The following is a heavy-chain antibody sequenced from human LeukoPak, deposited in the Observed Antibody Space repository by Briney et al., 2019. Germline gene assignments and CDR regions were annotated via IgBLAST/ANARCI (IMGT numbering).Heavy chain of an antibody. Sequence: GGSLRLSCAASGFTFSTYSMNWVRQAPGKGLEWVSSIRSSSSYIYYADSVKGRFTISRDNANNSVYLQMNSLRAEDTAVYYCARAFLVGYSPEEYFFDYWGQGALVTVSS. CDR1: GFTFSTYS. J-gene: IGHJ4*02. D-gene: IGHD2-15*01. CDR3: ARAFLVGYSPEEYFFDY. V-gene: IGHV3-21*06. CDR2: IRSSSSYI.